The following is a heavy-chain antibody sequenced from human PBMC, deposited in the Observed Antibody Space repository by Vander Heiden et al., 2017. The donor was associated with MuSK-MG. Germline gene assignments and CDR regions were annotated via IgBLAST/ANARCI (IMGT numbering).Heavy chain of an antibody. J-gene: IGHJ3*02. D-gene: IGHD3-16*02. CDR3: AREPSYDYVWGSYRPDAFDI. CDR2: TYYRSKWYN. V-gene: IGHV6-1*01. Sequence: QVQLQQSGPGLVKPSQTLSLTCAISGDSVSSNSAAWNWIRQSPSRGLEWLGRTYYRSKWYNDYAVSVKSRITSNPDTSKNQFSLQLNSVTPEDTAVYYCAREPSYDYVWGSYRPDAFDIWGQGTMVTVSS. CDR1: GDSVSSNSAA.